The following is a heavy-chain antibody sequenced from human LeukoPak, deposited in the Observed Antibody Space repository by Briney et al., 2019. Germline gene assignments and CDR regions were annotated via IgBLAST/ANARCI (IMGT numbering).Heavy chain of an antibody. CDR1: AGSISSGGYY. Sequence: SETLSLTSTVSAGSISSGGYYWSWIRQHPGKGLEWIGYIYYSGSTYYNPSLKSRVTISVDTSKNQFSLKLSSVTAADTAVYYCARERQDYLNDYWGQGTLVTVSS. CDR2: IYYSGST. J-gene: IGHJ4*02. D-gene: IGHD4-11*01. CDR3: ARERQDYLNDY. V-gene: IGHV4-31*03.